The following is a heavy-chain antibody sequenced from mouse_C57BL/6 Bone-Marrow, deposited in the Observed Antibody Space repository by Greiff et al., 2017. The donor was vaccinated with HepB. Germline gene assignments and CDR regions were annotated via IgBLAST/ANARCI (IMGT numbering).Heavy chain of an antibody. CDR3: AIYYYGSREFAY. CDR2: IYPGSGGT. J-gene: IGHJ3*01. D-gene: IGHD1-1*01. Sequence: QVQLQQPGAELVKPGASVKMSCKASGYTFTSYWITWVRQRPGQGLEWIGDIYPGSGGTNYNEKFRSRAPLTVDTSSSTAYMQLISLTSEDSAVYYCAIYYYGSREFAYWGQGTLVTVSA. V-gene: IGHV1-55*01. CDR1: GYTFTSYW.